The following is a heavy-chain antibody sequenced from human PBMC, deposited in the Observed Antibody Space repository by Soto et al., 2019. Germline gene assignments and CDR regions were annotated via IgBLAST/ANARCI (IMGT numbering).Heavy chain of an antibody. CDR2: FDPEDGET. CDR1: GYTLTELS. D-gene: IGHD2-8*02. J-gene: IGHJ5*02. CDR3: TRARGPNITPYWWFDP. V-gene: IGHV1-24*01. Sequence: VKVSCKVSGYTLTELSMHWVRQAPGKGLEWMGGFDPEDGETIYAQKFQGRVTMTEDTSTDTAYMELSSLRSEDTAVYYCTRARGPNITPYWWFDPWGQGTLVTVSS.